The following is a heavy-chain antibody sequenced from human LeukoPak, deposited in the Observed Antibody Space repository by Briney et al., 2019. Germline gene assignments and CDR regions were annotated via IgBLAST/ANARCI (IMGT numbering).Heavy chain of an antibody. J-gene: IGHJ4*02. Sequence: SETLSLTCTVSGGSISTYSWTWIRQPAGKGLEWLGRIYASGSTYYNPSLKSRVTMSVDKSKNQFSLRLSSATAADTAVYHCAREGGGFDHWGQGTLVTVSS. CDR1: GGSISTYS. CDR3: AREGGGFDH. V-gene: IGHV4-4*07. D-gene: IGHD3-16*01. CDR2: IYASGST.